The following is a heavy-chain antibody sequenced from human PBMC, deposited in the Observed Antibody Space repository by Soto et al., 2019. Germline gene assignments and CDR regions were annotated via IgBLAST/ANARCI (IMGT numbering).Heavy chain of an antibody. CDR2: ISGSGGST. J-gene: IGHJ4*02. V-gene: IGHV3-23*01. D-gene: IGHD6-19*01. CDR1: GFTFSSYA. Sequence: EVQLLESGGGLVQPGGSLRLSCAASGFTFSSYAMSWVRQAPGKGLEWVSAISGSGGSTYYADSVKGRFTISRDNSKNTLYLQMNSLRAEDTAVYYCAKDTAPIAVAGYNNFDYWGQGTLVTVSS. CDR3: AKDTAPIAVAGYNNFDY.